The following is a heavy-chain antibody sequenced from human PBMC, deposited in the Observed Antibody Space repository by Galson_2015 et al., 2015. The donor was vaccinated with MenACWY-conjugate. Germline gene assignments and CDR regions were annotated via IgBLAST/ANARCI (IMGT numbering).Heavy chain of an antibody. Sequence: CAVSGFTFSSYWMSWVRQAPGKGLEWVANIKQDGREKNYVDSVKGRFTISRDNADNSVYLQMDSLRVEDTAVYYCARDTRGHFDYWGQGTLVTFSS. V-gene: IGHV3-7*03. CDR2: IKQDGREK. CDR1: GFTFSSYW. CDR3: ARDTRGHFDY. J-gene: IGHJ4*02.